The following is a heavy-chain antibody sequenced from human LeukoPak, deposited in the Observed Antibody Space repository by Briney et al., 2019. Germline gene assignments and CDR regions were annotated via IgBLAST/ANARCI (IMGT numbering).Heavy chain of an antibody. V-gene: IGHV3-74*01. J-gene: IGHJ4*02. CDR3: ATAPQTYRYLGY. Sequence: GGSLRLSCAASGFAFSSYWMHWVRQAPGKGLVWVSRISSDGSSTTYADSVKGRFTISRDNAKNTLYLQMNSLRAEGTALYYCATAPQTYRYLGYWGQGTLVTVSS. CDR2: ISSDGSST. CDR1: GFAFSSYW. D-gene: IGHD3-16*02.